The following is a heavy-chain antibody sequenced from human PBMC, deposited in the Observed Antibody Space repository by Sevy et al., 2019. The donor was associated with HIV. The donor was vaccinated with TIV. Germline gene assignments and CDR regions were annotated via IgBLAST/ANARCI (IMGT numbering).Heavy chain of an antibody. V-gene: IGHV3-23*01. J-gene: IGHJ3*01. CDR1: GFDFSSHW. D-gene: IGHD3-22*01. Sequence: GGSLRLSCEASGFDFSSHWMQWVRQAPGKGLEWVSVISGTGSSTYYADSVKGRFTISRDNSKNTLYLQMNSLRDEDTAVYYCAKALNPALESMIEVIFRTLKGFDVWGQGTMVTVSS. CDR2: ISGTGSST. CDR3: AKALNPALESMIEVIFRTLKGFDV.